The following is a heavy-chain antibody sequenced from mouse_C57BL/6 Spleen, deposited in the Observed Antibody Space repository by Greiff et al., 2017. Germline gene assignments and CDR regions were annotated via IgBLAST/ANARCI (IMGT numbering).Heavy chain of an antibody. Sequence: EVQLQQSGPELVKPGASVKISCKASGYTFTDYYMNWVKQSHGKSLEWIGDINPNNGGTSYNQKFKGKATLTVDKSSSTAYMELRSLTSEDSAVYYCARGRLLYAMDYWGQGTSVTVSS. CDR2: INPNNGGT. CDR3: ARGRLLYAMDY. J-gene: IGHJ4*01. CDR1: GYTFTDYY. V-gene: IGHV1-26*01.